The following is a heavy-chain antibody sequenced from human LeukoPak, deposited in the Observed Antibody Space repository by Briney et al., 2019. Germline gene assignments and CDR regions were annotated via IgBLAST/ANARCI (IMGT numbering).Heavy chain of an antibody. D-gene: IGHD5-18*01. J-gene: IGHJ5*02. CDR2: INPSGGST. CDR1: GYTFTIYY. V-gene: IGHV1-46*01. Sequence: ASVRVSCKASGYTFTIYYMHWVRQAPGQGREWMGIINPSGGSTSYAQKFQGRVTMTRDTSTSTVYMKLSSLRSEDTAVYYCARVGEDTAMVTGWFDPWGQGTLVTVSS. CDR3: ARVGEDTAMVTGWFDP.